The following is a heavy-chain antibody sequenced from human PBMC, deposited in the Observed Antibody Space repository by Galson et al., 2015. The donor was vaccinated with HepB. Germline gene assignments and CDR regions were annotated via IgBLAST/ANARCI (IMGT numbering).Heavy chain of an antibody. CDR2: ISYDGSSK. J-gene: IGHJ1*01. D-gene: IGHD3/OR15-3a*01. V-gene: IGHV3-30*04. CDR3: ARAPGLDRSEYFQH. CDR1: GFTFSSYA. Sequence: SLRLSCAASGFTFSSYAMHWVRQAPGKGLEWVAVISYDGSSKYYADSVKGRFTISRDNSKNTLYLQMNSLRAEDTAVYYCARAPGLDRSEYFQHWGQGTLVTVSS.